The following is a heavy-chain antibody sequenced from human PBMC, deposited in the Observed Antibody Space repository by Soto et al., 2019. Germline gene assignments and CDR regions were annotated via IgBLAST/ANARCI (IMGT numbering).Heavy chain of an antibody. Sequence: SETLSLTCSVSGGSISSYYWSWIRQPPGKGLEWIGYIFYSGRSGSTNYNPSLKSRVLISVDTSKNQFSLKMSSVTAADTAVYYCARTALGWFDPWGQGTLVTVSS. J-gene: IGHJ5*02. D-gene: IGHD2-21*02. V-gene: IGHV4-59*01. CDR1: GGSISSYY. CDR3: ARTALGWFDP. CDR2: IFYSGRSGST.